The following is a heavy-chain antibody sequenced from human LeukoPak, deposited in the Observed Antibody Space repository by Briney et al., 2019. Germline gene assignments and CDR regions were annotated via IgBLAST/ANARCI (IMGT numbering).Heavy chain of an antibody. D-gene: IGHD3-9*01. V-gene: IGHV1-24*01. CDR2: FDPEDGET. CDR1: GYTLTELS. J-gene: IGHJ2*01. CDR3: ATQAQLRYFDRYFDL. Sequence: ASVNVSCKVSGYTLTELSMHWVRQAPGKGLEWMGGFDPEDGETIYAQKFQGRVTMTEDTSTDTAYMELSSLRSEDTAVYYCATQAQLRYFDRYFDLWGRGTLVTVSS.